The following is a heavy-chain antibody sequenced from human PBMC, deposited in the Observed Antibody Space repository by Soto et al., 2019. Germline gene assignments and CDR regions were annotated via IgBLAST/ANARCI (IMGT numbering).Heavy chain of an antibody. D-gene: IGHD3-9*01. J-gene: IGHJ4*02. V-gene: IGHV3-30*18. CDR3: AKTSGYDILTGYSY. CDR1: GFTFSSYG. CDR2: ISYDGSNK. Sequence: PGGSLRLCCAASGFTFSSYGMHWVRQAPGKGLEWVAVISYDGSNKYYADSVKGRFTISRDNSKNTLYLQMNSLRAEDTAVYYCAKTSGYDILTGYSYWGQGTLVTVSS.